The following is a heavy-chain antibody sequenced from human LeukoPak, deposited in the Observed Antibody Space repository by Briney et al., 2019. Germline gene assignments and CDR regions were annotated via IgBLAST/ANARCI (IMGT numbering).Heavy chain of an antibody. CDR1: GFTFSNAW. CDR3: VEGPARIRY. CDR2: IKTKTDGDRT. Sequence: GGSLRLTCVVSGFTFSNAWMSWIRQAPGEGLEWVGRIKTKTDGDRTDYAAPVEGRFTISRDDSKNTLARQMNSLKTEDTAVYYCVEGPARIRYWGQGTLVTVS. V-gene: IGHV3-15*01. D-gene: IGHD6-6*01. J-gene: IGHJ4*02.